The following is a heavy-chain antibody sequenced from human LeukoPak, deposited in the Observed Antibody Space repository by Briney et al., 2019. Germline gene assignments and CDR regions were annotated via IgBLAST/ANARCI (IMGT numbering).Heavy chain of an antibody. V-gene: IGHV1-2*02. Sequence: ASVKVSCKASGYTFTDYYMHWVRQAPGQGLEWMGWINPNSGGTNYAQNFQGRVTMTRDTSISTVYMELHTLRSDDTAVYFCARGLLTGRNWYFDLWGRGTLLTASS. D-gene: IGHD3-9*01. CDR1: GYTFTDYY. CDR2: INPNSGGT. CDR3: ARGLLTGRNWYFDL. J-gene: IGHJ2*01.